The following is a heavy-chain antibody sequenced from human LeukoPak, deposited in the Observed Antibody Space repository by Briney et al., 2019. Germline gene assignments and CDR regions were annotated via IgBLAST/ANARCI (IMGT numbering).Heavy chain of an antibody. D-gene: IGHD3-10*01. CDR1: GGSISSYY. Sequence: SETLSLTCTVSGGSISSYYWSWIRQPAGKGLEWIGRIYTSGSTNYNPSLKSRVTMSVDTSKNQFSLKLSSVTAANTAVYYCARAPLWFGERGPLFDYWGQGTLVTVSS. V-gene: IGHV4-4*07. J-gene: IGHJ4*02. CDR2: IYTSGST. CDR3: ARAPLWFGERGPLFDY.